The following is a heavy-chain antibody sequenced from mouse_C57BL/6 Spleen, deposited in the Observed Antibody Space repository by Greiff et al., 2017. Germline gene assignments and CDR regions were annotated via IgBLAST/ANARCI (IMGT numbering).Heavy chain of an antibody. CDR3: ARTMVTGFFSNYFDY. Sequence: QVQLQQSGPELVKPGASVKISCKASGYAFSSSWMNWVKQRPGKGLEWIGRIYPGDGDTNYNGKIKGKATLTADKSSSTAYMQLSILTSENSAVYFCARTMVTGFFSNYFDYWGQGTTLTVSS. V-gene: IGHV1-82*01. CDR2: IYPGDGDT. CDR1: GYAFSSSW. J-gene: IGHJ2*01. D-gene: IGHD2-2*01.